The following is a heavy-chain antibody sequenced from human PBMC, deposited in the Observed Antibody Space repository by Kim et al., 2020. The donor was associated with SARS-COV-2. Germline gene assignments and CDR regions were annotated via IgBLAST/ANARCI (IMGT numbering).Heavy chain of an antibody. CDR3: TRIRGGFYYVMGV. D-gene: IGHD3-16*01. V-gene: IGHV3-15*01. Sequence: YAAPGKGRFTISRDDSINTLYLQMNSLQTEDTAVYYCTRIRGGFYYVMGVWGQGTTVTVSS. J-gene: IGHJ6*02.